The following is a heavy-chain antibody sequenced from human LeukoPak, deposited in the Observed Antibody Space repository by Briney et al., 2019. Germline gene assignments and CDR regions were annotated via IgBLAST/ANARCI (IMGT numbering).Heavy chain of an antibody. CDR2: IYYSVST. J-gene: IGHJ6*03. CDR3: ARLPAVAGYYYYYYMDV. V-gene: IGHV4-39*01. CDR1: GGSISSSSYY. Sequence: SETLSLTCTVSGGSISSSSYYWGWIRQPPGKGLEWIGCIYYSVSTYYNSSLKSRVTISVDTSKNQFSLKLSSVTAADTAVYYCARLPAVAGYYYYYYMDVWGKGTTVTVSS. D-gene: IGHD6-19*01.